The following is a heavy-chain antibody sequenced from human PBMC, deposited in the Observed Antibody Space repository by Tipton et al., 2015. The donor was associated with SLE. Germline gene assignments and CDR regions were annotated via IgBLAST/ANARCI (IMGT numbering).Heavy chain of an antibody. V-gene: IGHV4-61*08. D-gene: IGHD3-3*01. CDR2: ISDSGST. Sequence: TLSLTCTVSGGSIRSSGYYWSWIRQHPGKGLEYIGYISDSGSTHYNPSLKSRVTISLDTSKIQFSLNLNSMTAADTAIYYCARVGPEWFLRNGFDYWGQGALVTVSS. J-gene: IGHJ4*02. CDR3: ARVGPEWFLRNGFDY. CDR1: GGSIRSSGYY.